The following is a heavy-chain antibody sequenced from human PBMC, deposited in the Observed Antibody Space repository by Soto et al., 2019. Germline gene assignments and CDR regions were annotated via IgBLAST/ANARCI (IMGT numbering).Heavy chain of an antibody. CDR2: ISGSDDST. CDR3: AKDRERDAWYEDY. V-gene: IGHV3-23*01. D-gene: IGHD6-13*01. J-gene: IGHJ4*02. Sequence: GGSLRLSCVASGFSFSSYAMSWVRQAPGKGLEWVSVISGSDDSTYYADSVKGRFTISRDNSKNTLYLQMNSLRAEDTAVYYCAKDRERDAWYEDYWGQGTLVTVSS. CDR1: GFSFSSYA.